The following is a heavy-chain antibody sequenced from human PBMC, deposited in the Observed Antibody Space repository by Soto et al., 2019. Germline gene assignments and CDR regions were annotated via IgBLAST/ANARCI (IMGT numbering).Heavy chain of an antibody. V-gene: IGHV4-39*01. Sequence: PSETLSLTCHVSGGSFSSSSYYWGWIRQSPGKGLEWIGSLYYSGTTYYNPSLKSRVTMSVDRTKNQFSLNLTSVTAADMAVYYCVSHSAYSSNWGELDPWGQGILVTVSS. D-gene: IGHD3-16*01. CDR2: LYYSGTT. J-gene: IGHJ5*02. CDR1: GGSFSSSSYY. CDR3: VSHSAYSSNWGELDP.